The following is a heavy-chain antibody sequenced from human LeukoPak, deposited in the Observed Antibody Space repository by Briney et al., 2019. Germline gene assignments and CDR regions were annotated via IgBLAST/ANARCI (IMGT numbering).Heavy chain of an antibody. CDR1: GFTFSNAW. CDR2: IKSKTDGGTT. V-gene: IGHV3-15*01. D-gene: IGHD2-15*01. Sequence: GGSLRLSCAASGFTFSNAWMSWVRQAPGKGLEWVGRIKSKTDGGTTDYAAPVKGRFTISRDDSKNTLYLQMNSLKTEDTAVYYCTSRGHIVVVVAATLSAFDIWGQGTMATVSS. CDR3: TSRGHIVVVVAATLSAFDI. J-gene: IGHJ3*02.